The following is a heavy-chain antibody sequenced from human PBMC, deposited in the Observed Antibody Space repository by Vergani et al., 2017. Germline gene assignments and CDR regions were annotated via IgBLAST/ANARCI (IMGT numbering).Heavy chain of an antibody. V-gene: IGHV3-21*02. D-gene: IGHD1-1*01. CDR1: GFTFDTYT. CDR3: ATKSCGTPGCQIGYFRE. J-gene: IGHJ1*01. CDR2: ISSGGGDI. Sequence: EVQLLESGGGLVPPGGSRRLSCAGAGFTFDTYTMAYVRQAPGKGLEWVATISSGGGDIFYADSVKGRFTISRDNSKNTLFLQMNSLRTEDTAVYYCATKSCGTPGCQIGYFREWGQGTLVTVSS.